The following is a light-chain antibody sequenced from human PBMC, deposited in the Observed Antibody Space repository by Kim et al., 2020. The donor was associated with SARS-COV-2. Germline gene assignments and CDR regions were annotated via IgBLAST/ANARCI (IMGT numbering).Light chain of an antibody. CDR1: QSVNSN. CDR3: QQYNDWPPAIT. V-gene: IGKV3-15*01. J-gene: IGKJ5*01. CDR2: GAS. Sequence: EILMTQSPATLSVSPGERATLSCRASQSVNSNLAWYQQKPGQAPRLLIYGASTRATGIPARFSGTGSGTDFTLPISSLQSEDFAVYYCQQYNDWPPAITFGQGTRLEIK.